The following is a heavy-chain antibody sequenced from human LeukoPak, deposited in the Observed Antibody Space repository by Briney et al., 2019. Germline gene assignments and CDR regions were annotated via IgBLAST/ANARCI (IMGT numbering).Heavy chain of an antibody. CDR1: GFTFSSYG. V-gene: IGHV3-30*18. CDR3: AKEGSGYSYGSMVY. CDR2: ISYDGSNK. J-gene: IGHJ4*02. Sequence: GRSLRLSCAASGFTFSSYGMHWVRQAPGKGLEWVAVISYDGSNKYYADSVKGRFTISRDNSKNTLYLQINSLRAEDTAVYYCAKEGSGYSYGSMVYWGQGTLVTVSS. D-gene: IGHD5-18*01.